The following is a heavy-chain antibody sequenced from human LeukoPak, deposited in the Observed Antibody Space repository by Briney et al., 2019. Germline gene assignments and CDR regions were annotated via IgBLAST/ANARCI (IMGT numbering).Heavy chain of an antibody. D-gene: IGHD1-26*01. Sequence: GGSLRLSCAASGFTFSTYWVPWVRHAPWKGLVWVSGINSDGRSTIYADSVKGRFTISRDNAKNTVYLQMNSLRAEDTAVYYCATGGLDACDIWGQGIMVTVSS. V-gene: IGHV3-74*01. J-gene: IGHJ3*02. CDR1: GFTFSTYW. CDR2: INSDGRST. CDR3: ATGGLDACDI.